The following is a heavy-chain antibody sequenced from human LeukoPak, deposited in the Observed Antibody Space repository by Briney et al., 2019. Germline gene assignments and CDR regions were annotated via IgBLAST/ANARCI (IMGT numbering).Heavy chain of an antibody. J-gene: IGHJ3*02. CDR2: IYSGGST. CDR3: AREQQLVRNAFDI. V-gene: IGHV3-53*01. Sequence: GGSLRLSCAASGFTVSSNYMSWVRQAPGKGLEWVSVIYSGGSTYYADSVKGRFTISRDNSKNTLYLQMNSLRVEDTAVYYCAREQQLVRNAFDIWGQGTMVTVSS. D-gene: IGHD6-13*01. CDR1: GFTVSSNY.